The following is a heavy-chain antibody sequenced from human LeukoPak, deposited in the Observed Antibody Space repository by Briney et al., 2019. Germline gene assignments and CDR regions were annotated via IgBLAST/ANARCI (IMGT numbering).Heavy chain of an antibody. Sequence: GGSLRLSCAASGFTFDDYGMGWVRQAPGKGLEWVSGINWNGGSTGYADSVKGRFTISRDNAKNSLYLQMNSLRAEDTALYYCAREDHYYDSSDDYYMDVWGKGTTVTVSS. D-gene: IGHD3-22*01. V-gene: IGHV3-20*04. J-gene: IGHJ6*03. CDR3: AREDHYYDSSDDYYMDV. CDR2: INWNGGST. CDR1: GFTFDDYG.